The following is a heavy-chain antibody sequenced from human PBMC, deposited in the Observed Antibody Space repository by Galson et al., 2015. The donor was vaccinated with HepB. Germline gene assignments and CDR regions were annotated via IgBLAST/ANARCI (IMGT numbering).Heavy chain of an antibody. CDR3: ARLYCRGGSCYFDY. CDR1: GFTFSSYA. D-gene: IGHD2-15*01. V-gene: IGHV3-64*01. CDR2: INTNGGST. J-gene: IGHJ4*02. Sequence: SLRLSCAASGFTFSSYAMHWVRQAPGKGLAYVSAINTNGGSTNYASSVKGRFTISRDNSKSTLYLQMGSLRAEDMAVYYCARLYCRGGSCYFDYWGQGTLVTVSS.